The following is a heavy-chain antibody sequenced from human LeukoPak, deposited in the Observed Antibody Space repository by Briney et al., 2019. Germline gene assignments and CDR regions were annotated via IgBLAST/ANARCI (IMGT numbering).Heavy chain of an antibody. CDR2: IISIFGTA. CDR1: GGTFSSYA. V-gene: IGHV1-69*13. D-gene: IGHD6-6*01. Sequence: GASVKVSCKASGGTFSSYAISWVRQAPGQGLEWMGGIISIFGTANYAQKFQGRVTITADESTSTAYMELSSLRSEDTAVYYCARGVVAARPVEWFDPWGQGTLVTVSS. CDR3: ARGVVAARPVEWFDP. J-gene: IGHJ5*02.